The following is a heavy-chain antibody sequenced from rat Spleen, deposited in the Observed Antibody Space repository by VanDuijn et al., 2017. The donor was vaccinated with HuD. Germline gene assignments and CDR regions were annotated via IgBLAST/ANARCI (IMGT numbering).Heavy chain of an antibody. CDR2: ITNTGSRT. D-gene: IGHD1-12*02. V-gene: IGHV5-31*01. Sequence: EVQLVESGGGLVQPGRSLKLSCVASGFTFNYYWMTWIRQAPGGGLDWVASITNTGSRTYYPDSVKGRFTISRDDAKSTLYLQMNSLQTEDTAIYFCTRGPPRDDDNYYYGYYFDHWGQGVMVTVSS. CDR1: GFTFNYYW. CDR3: TRGPPRDDDNYYYGYYFDH. J-gene: IGHJ2*01.